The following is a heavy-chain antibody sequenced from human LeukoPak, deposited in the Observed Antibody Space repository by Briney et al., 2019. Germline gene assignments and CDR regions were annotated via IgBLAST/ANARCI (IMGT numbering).Heavy chain of an antibody. J-gene: IGHJ5*02. CDR1: GFTFSNAW. CDR3: ARTYGSGNWFDP. CDR2: ISSSGSTM. V-gene: IGHV3-11*04. Sequence: GGSLRLSCAASGFTFSNAWMSWVRQAPGKGLEWVSYISSSGSTMYYADSVKGRFTISRDNAKNSLYLQMNSLRAEDTAVYYCARTYGSGNWFDPWGQGTLVTVSS. D-gene: IGHD3-10*01.